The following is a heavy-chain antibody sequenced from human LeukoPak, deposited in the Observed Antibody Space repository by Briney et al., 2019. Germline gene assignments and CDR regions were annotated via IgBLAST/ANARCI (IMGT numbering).Heavy chain of an antibody. V-gene: IGHV4-34*01. J-gene: IGHJ4*02. CDR1: GGYFSGYY. CDR3: ARGPKPFYGSGWYVGYYFDY. D-gene: IGHD6-19*01. CDR2: INHSGST. Sequence: SETLSLTCAVYGGYFSGYYWSWIRQPPGKGLEWIGEINHSGSTNYNPSLKSRVTISVDTSKNQFSLKLSSVTAADTAVYYWARGPKPFYGSGWYVGYYFDYWGQGTLVTVSS.